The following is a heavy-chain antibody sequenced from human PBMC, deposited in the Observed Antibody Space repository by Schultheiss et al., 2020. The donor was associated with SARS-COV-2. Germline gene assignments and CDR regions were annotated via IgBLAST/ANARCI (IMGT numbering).Heavy chain of an antibody. CDR2: MNPNSGNT. J-gene: IGHJ4*02. V-gene: IGHV1-8*02. CDR3: ARAGSSSWFYMGAFDY. CDR1: GYTFTSYY. D-gene: IGHD6-13*01. Sequence: ASVKVSCKASGYTFTSYYMHWVRQAPGQGLEWMGWMNPNSGNTGYAQKFQVRVTMTRDTSTSTAYMELRSLRSDDTAVYYCARAGSSSWFYMGAFDYWGQGTLVTVSS.